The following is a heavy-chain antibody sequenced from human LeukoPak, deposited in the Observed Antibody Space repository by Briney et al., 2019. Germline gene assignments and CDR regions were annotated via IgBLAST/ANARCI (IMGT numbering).Heavy chain of an antibody. CDR3: ARGADGNWGY. D-gene: IGHD7-27*01. Sequence: ASVKVSCKASGYTFTDYYMHWVRQAPGQGLEWMGWINTKNGDTSYAHKFQGRVTMTRDTSVSTAYMEMRRLTSDGTAVYYCARGADGNWGYWGQGTLVTVSS. J-gene: IGHJ4*02. CDR1: GYTFTDYY. V-gene: IGHV1-2*02. CDR2: INTKNGDT.